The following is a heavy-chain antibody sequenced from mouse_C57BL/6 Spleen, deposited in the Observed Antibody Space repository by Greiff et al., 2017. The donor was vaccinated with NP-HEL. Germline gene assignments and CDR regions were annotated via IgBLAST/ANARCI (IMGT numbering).Heavy chain of an antibody. CDR3: AIGDYDYDGNAMDY. V-gene: IGHV1-74*01. CDR2: IHPSDSDT. D-gene: IGHD2-4*01. J-gene: IGHJ4*01. CDR1: GYTFTSYW. Sequence: QVQLQQPGAELVKPGASVKVFCKASGYTFTSYWMHWVKQRPGQGLEWIGRIHPSDSDTNYNQKFKGKATLTVDKSSSTAYMQLSSLTSEDSAVYYCAIGDYDYDGNAMDYWGQGTSVTVSS.